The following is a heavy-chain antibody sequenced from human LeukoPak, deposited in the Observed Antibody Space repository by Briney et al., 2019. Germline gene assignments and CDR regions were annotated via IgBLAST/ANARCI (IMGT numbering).Heavy chain of an antibody. D-gene: IGHD3-22*01. CDR3: ARENGAAPPLNYYDSSGYYGY. CDR2: ISSSSSDI. V-gene: IGHV3-21*01. J-gene: IGHJ4*02. CDR1: GFPFSSYS. Sequence: GGSLRLSCAASGFPFSSYSMNWVRQAPGKGLEWVSSISSSSSDIYYADSVKGRFTISRDNAKNSLYLQMNSLRAEDTAVYYCARENGAAPPLNYYDSSGYYGYWGQGTLVTVSS.